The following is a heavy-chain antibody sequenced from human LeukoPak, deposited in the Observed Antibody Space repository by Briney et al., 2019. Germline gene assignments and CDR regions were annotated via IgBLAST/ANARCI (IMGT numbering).Heavy chain of an antibody. CDR2: ISASGGTT. CDR3: AEGKGGEAFDI. D-gene: IGHD3-16*01. V-gene: IGHV3-23*01. Sequence: PGGSLRLSCAASGFAFKSYAMSWVRQAPGKGLEWVSGISASGGTTYYAESVKGRFTISRDNSKNTLFLQMNSLRAEDTAVYYCAEGKGGEAFDIWGQGTMVTVSS. J-gene: IGHJ3*02. CDR1: GFAFKSYA.